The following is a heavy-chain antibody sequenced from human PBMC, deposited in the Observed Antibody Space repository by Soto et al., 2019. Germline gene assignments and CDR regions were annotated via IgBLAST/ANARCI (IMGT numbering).Heavy chain of an antibody. CDR2: IIPMYNKP. CDR1: GGTFTTYA. Sequence: QVQLLQSGAEVKKPGSSVRVSCQASGGTFTTYAFNWVRQAPGQGLEWMGGIIPMYNKPNYAQNFLGRVTISADPSTSTAYMELTTLRSEDTAVYFCARGYSGGYYYAMDVWGPGTKVTVSS. CDR3: ARGYSGGYYYAMDV. D-gene: IGHD4-4*01. V-gene: IGHV1-69*01. J-gene: IGHJ6*02.